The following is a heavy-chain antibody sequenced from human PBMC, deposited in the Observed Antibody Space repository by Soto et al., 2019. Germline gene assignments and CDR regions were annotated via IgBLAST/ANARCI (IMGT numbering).Heavy chain of an antibody. CDR3: TSAFRYSSSKTVYY. CDR1: GFTFSGSA. Sequence: EVQLVESGGGLVQPAGSLKLSCAASGFTFSGSAMHWVRQASRKGLEWVGRIRSKANSYATAYAASVNGRFTISRDDSTNSEYLHMYSVKTEDSAVNYCTSAFRYSSSKTVYYWGRVTLVIVFS. J-gene: IGHJ4*02. V-gene: IGHV3-73*02. D-gene: IGHD6-6*01. CDR2: IRSKANSYAT.